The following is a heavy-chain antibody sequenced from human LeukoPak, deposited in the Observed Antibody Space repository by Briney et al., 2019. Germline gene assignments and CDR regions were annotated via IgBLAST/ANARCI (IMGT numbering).Heavy chain of an antibody. CDR1: VFIVTSNY. V-gene: IGHV3-53*01. D-gene: IGHD6-13*01. CDR3: AKMMAGAGTTGGDYFDY. Sequence: GGSLRLSCAASVFIVTSNYMCWVRQAPGKGLEWVSVIYSGGAAHYADSVKGRFTISRDHSKNTLYLQTNSLRAEDAAVYYCAKMMAGAGTTGGDYFDYWGQGTLVTVSS. J-gene: IGHJ4*02. CDR2: IYSGGAA.